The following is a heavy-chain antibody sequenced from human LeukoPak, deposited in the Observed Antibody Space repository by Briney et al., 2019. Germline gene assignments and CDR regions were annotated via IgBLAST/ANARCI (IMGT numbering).Heavy chain of an antibody. J-gene: IGHJ6*02. D-gene: IGHD1-7*01. Sequence: GASVKVSCKASGYTFTSYDINWVRQATGQGLAWMGWMNPNSGNTGYAQKLQGRVTMTRNTSISTAYMELSSLRSEDTAVYYCAASNSIRAVYYYYYGMDVWGQGTTVTVSS. V-gene: IGHV1-8*01. CDR3: AASNSIRAVYYYYYGMDV. CDR2: MNPNSGNT. CDR1: GYTFTSYD.